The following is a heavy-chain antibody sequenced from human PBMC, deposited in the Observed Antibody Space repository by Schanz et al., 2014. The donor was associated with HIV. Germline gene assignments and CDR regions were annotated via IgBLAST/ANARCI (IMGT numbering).Heavy chain of an antibody. D-gene: IGHD2-15*01. J-gene: IGHJ4*02. CDR3: AREDPNYGGNPFEY. Sequence: QVHLEQSGAEVRKPGASVKVSCKASGYTFTSYYIHWVRQAPGQGLEWMGIINPNGGSINYAQKFQGRVTMTRDTSTSTVYMELSSLRSEDTAVYYCAREDPNYGGNPFEYWGQGTLVTVSS. CDR2: INPNGGSI. V-gene: IGHV1-46*01. CDR1: GYTFTSYY.